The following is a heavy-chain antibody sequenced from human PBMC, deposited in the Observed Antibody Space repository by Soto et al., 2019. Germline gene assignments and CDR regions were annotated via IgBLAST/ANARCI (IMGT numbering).Heavy chain of an antibody. CDR3: ARDRVGAHPGDY. D-gene: IGHD1-26*01. J-gene: IGHJ4*02. V-gene: IGHV1-18*01. Sequence: QVQLVQSGAEVKKPGASVKVSCKASGYPFTSYGISWVRQAPGQGLEWMGWISDYNGNTNYAQKLQGRVTMTTDTSTRTAYMERRSLRSDDTAVYYCARDRVGAHPGDYWGQGTLVTVSS. CDR2: ISDYNGNT. CDR1: GYPFTSYG.